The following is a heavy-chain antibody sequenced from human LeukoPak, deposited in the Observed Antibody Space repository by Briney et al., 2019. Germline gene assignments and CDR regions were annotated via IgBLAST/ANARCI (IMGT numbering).Heavy chain of an antibody. D-gene: IGHD3-10*01. CDR1: VVSISSSSYY. CDR2: IFSGST. Sequence: SETLSLTCPVSVVSISSSSYYWGWIRQPPGKGLEWIGSIFSGSTYYIPSLKSRVTISVDTSKTQLSLRLSSVTAADTAVYYCARRGDGSGSYYQYNWFDPWGQGTLVTVSS. V-gene: IGHV4-39*01. J-gene: IGHJ5*02. CDR3: ARRGDGSGSYYQYNWFDP.